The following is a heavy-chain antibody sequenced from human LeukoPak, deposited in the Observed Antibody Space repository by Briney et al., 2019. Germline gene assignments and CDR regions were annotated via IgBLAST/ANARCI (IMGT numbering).Heavy chain of an antibody. CDR3: ARSYYYEQYYFDY. V-gene: IGHV7-4-1*02. J-gene: IGHJ4*02. CDR1: GFTFSSYW. Sequence: GGSLRLSCAASGFTFSSYWMSWVRQAPGQGLEWMGWINTNTGNPTYAQGFTGRFVFSLDTSVSTAYLQISSLKAEDTAVYYCARSYYYEQYYFDYWGQGTLVTVSS. CDR2: INTNTGNP. D-gene: IGHD3-22*01.